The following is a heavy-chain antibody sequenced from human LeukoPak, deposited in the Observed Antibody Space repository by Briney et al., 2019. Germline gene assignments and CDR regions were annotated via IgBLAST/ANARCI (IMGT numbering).Heavy chain of an antibody. CDR2: IYHSGST. CDR1: GGSISSYY. V-gene: IGHV4-38-2*02. Sequence: SETLSLTCTVPGGSISSYYWSWIRQPPGKGLEWIGSIYHSGSTYYNPSLKSRVTISVDTSKNQFSLKLSSVTAADTAVYYCARAAKYHAFDIWGQGTMVTVSS. J-gene: IGHJ3*02. CDR3: ARAAKYHAFDI. D-gene: IGHD2-2*01.